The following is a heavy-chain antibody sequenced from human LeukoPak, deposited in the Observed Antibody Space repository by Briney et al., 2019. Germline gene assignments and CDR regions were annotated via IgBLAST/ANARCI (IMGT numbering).Heavy chain of an antibody. Sequence: SETLSLTCTVSGGSISSSSYYWGWIRQPPGKGLEWIGSIYYSGSTYYNPSLKSRVTISVDTSKNQFSLKLSSVTAAERADYYWARRARGSSWEYWGQGTLVTVSS. CDR3: ARRARGSSWEY. D-gene: IGHD6-13*01. J-gene: IGHJ4*02. V-gene: IGHV4-39*01. CDR2: IYYSGST. CDR1: GGSISSSSYY.